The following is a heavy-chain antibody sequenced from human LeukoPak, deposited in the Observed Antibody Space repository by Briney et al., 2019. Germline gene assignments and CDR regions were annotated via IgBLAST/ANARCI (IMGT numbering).Heavy chain of an antibody. CDR2: ISSSSSYI. CDR1: GFTFSTYN. J-gene: IGHJ4*02. V-gene: IGHV3-21*01. CDR3: ARAYYGSGTFDY. Sequence: GGSLRLSCAASGFTFSTYNMNWVRQAPGKGLEWVSSISSSSSYIYYADSVKGRFTISRDNAKNSLYLQMNSLRAEDTAVYYCARAYYGSGTFDYWGQGTLVTVSS. D-gene: IGHD3-10*01.